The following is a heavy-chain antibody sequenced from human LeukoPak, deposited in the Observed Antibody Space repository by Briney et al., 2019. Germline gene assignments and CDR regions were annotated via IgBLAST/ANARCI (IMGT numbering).Heavy chain of an antibody. Sequence: GGSLRLSCAASGFTFSSYSMNWVRQAPGKGLEWVSSISSSSSYIYYADSVEGRFTISRDNAKNSLYLQMNSLRAEDTAVYYCARGASYSGSYSGLDYWGQGTLVTVSS. CDR1: GFTFSSYS. J-gene: IGHJ4*02. CDR2: ISSSSSYI. D-gene: IGHD1-26*01. V-gene: IGHV3-21*01. CDR3: ARGASYSGSYSGLDY.